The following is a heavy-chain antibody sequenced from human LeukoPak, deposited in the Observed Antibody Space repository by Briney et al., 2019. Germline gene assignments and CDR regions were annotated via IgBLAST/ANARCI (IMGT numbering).Heavy chain of an antibody. Sequence: GGSLRLSCQASGFTFSNYAMSWVRQAPGKWLKWVSSINNDGGGSFFADSVKGRFTISRDDSRSVVYLQMNSLIAEDTAVYYCARSGVATCHYWGQGILVTVSS. CDR3: ARSGVATCHY. CDR1: GFTFSNYA. D-gene: IGHD2-15*01. J-gene: IGHJ4*02. V-gene: IGHV3-23*01. CDR2: INNDGGGS.